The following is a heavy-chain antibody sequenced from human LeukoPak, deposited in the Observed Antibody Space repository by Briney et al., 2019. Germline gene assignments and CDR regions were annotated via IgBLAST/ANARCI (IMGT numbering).Heavy chain of an antibody. D-gene: IGHD3-16*02. CDR2: IIPILGIA. J-gene: IGHJ5*02. V-gene: IGHV1-69*04. CDR3: ARGPVSLTNWFDP. Sequence: SVKVSCKASGGTFSSYAISWVRQAPGQGLEWMGRIIPILGIANYAQKFQGRVTITADKSTSTAYMELSSLRSEDTAVYYCARGPVSLTNWFDPWGQGTLVTVAS. CDR1: GGTFSSYA.